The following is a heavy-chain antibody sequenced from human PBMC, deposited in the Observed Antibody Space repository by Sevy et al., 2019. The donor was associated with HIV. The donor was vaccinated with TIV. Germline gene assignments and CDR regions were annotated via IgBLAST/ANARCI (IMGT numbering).Heavy chain of an antibody. J-gene: IGHJ4*02. Sequence: ASVKVSCKASGYTFTSYGITWVRQAPGQGLEWMGWISSYNANTNNAQNLQGRVTMTTDTSTSTAYMELRSLRSDDTSVDYWARVPRAQYSSSWYYFDYWGQGTLVTVSS. D-gene: IGHD6-13*01. V-gene: IGHV1-18*01. CDR3: ARVPRAQYSSSWYYFDY. CDR1: GYTFTSYG. CDR2: ISSYNANT.